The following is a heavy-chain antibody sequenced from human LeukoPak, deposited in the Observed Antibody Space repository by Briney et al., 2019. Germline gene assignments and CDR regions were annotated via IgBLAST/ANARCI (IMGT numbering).Heavy chain of an antibody. V-gene: IGHV1-18*01. CDR1: GYTSTSYG. D-gene: IGHD2-2*02. CDR2: ISAYNGNT. Sequence: ASVKVSCKASGYTSTSYGISWVRQAPGQGLEWMGWISAYNGNTNYAQKLQGRVTMTTDTSTSTAYMELRSLRSDDTAVYYCARGWGDIVVVPAAINYYYMDVWGKGTTVTVSS. J-gene: IGHJ6*03. CDR3: ARGWGDIVVVPAAINYYYMDV.